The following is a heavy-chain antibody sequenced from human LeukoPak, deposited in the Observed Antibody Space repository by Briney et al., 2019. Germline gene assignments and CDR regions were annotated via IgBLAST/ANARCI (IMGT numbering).Heavy chain of an antibody. CDR2: ISSSGSHT. CDR1: GFTISPYS. V-gene: IGHV3-21*06. J-gene: IGHJ3*02. Sequence: GGSLRLSCATSGFTISPYSMSWVRQAPGKGLEWVACISSSGSHTYYADSVKGRFIISRDNAKNSMSLHINSLRVEDTAMYFCAGGDVDYYDSSGSDAFYIWGQGTRVTVSS. CDR3: AGGDVDYYDSSGSDAFYI. D-gene: IGHD3-22*01.